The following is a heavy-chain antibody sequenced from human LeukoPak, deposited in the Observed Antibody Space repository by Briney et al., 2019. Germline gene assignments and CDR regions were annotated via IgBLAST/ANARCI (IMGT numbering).Heavy chain of an antibody. V-gene: IGHV3-21*01. CDR1: GFTFSSYS. Sequence: GGSLRLSCAASGFTFSSYSMNWVRQAPGKGLEWVSSISSSSSYIYYADSVKGRFTISRDNAKNSLYLQVNSLRAEDTAVYYCARDPLYYDFWSGYYPFAYWGQGTLVTVSS. CDR3: ARDPLYYDFWSGYYPFAY. J-gene: IGHJ4*02. D-gene: IGHD3-3*01. CDR2: ISSSSSYI.